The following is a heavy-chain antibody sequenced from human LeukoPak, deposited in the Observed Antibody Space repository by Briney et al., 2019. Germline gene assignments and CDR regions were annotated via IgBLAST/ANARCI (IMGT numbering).Heavy chain of an antibody. J-gene: IGHJ5*02. V-gene: IGHV5-51*01. CDR1: GYSFTSYW. CDR2: IYPGDSDT. D-gene: IGHD6-13*01. CDR3: AASIAAAGHWFDP. Sequence: GESLKIPCKGSGYSFTSYWIGWVRQMPGKGLEWMGIIYPGDSDTRYSPSFQGQVTTSADKSISTAYLQWSSLKASDTAMYYCAASIAAAGHWFDPWGQGTLVTVSS.